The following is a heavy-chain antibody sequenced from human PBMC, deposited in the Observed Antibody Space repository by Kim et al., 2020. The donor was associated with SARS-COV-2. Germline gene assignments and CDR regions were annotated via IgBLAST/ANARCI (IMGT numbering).Heavy chain of an antibody. D-gene: IGHD6-13*01. J-gene: IGHJ5*02. V-gene: IGHV4-59*01. CDR2: IYNSGRT. CDR1: GGSISSYY. Sequence: SETLSLTCTVSGGSISSYYLSWIRQPPGKGLEWIGYIYNSGRTNYIPSLKSRVTTSVDTSKNQFSLKLSSVTAADTAVYYCARDQYSSSWYSRWFDPWGQGTLVTVSS. CDR3: ARDQYSSSWYSRWFDP.